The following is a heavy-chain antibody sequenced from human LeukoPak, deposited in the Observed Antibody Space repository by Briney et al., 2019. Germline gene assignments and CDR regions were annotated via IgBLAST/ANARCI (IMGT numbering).Heavy chain of an antibody. CDR2: IWYDGSNK. J-gene: IGHJ4*02. D-gene: IGHD5-12*01. CDR1: GFTFSSYG. Sequence: TGGSLRLSCAASGFTFSSYGMHWVCQAPGKGLEWVAVIWYDGSNKYYADSVKGRFTISRDNSKNTLYLQMNSLRAEDTAVYYCARGVATRWFYFDYWGQGTLVTVSS. V-gene: IGHV3-33*01. CDR3: ARGVATRWFYFDY.